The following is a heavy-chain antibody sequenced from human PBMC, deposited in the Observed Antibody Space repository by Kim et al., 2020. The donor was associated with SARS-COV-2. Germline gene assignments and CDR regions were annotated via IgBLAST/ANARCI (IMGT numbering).Heavy chain of an antibody. J-gene: IGHJ5*02. CDR2: IIPIFGTA. V-gene: IGHV1-69*13. Sequence: SVKVSCKASGGTFSSYAISWVRQAPGQGLEWMGGIIPIFGTANYAQKFQGRVTITADESTSTAYMELSSLRSEDTAVYYCATEERTYYDFWSGYYRGGLGWFDPWGQGTLVTVSS. CDR1: GGTFSSYA. CDR3: ATEERTYYDFWSGYYRGGLGWFDP. D-gene: IGHD3-3*01.